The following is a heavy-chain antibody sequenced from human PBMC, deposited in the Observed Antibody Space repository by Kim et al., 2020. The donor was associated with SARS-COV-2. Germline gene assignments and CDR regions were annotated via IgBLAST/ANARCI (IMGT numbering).Heavy chain of an antibody. D-gene: IGHD2-2*01. J-gene: IGHJ4*02. V-gene: IGHV4-59*13. Sequence: SETLSLTCTVSGGSITTYYWSWIRQPPGRELELIGYIHDSGNTNYNPSLKNRLTISQDGSKNQLSLQLTSVTAADTAVYYCARHLAGTPAAFDYWGQGIL. CDR1: GGSITTYY. CDR2: IHDSGNT. CDR3: ARHLAGTPAAFDY.